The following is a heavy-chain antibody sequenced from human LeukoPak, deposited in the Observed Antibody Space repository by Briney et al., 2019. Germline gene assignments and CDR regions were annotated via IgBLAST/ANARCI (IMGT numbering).Heavy chain of an antibody. D-gene: IGHD2-15*01. CDR2: ISVGAEYI. J-gene: IGHJ4*02. CDR3: ARDRATRYFDY. Sequence: GGSLRLSCAASGFTFSTYVMNWFRQAPGKGLEWVSTISVGAEYIFYADSVKGRFTISRDNSRNTLYLQMSSLRVEDTAVYYCARDRATRYFDYWGQGTLVTVSS. V-gene: IGHV3-23*01. CDR1: GFTFSTYV.